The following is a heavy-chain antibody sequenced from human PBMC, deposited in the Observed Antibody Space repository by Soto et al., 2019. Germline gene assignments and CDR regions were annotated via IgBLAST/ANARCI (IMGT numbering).Heavy chain of an antibody. V-gene: IGHV3-23*01. CDR1: GFTFSSYA. J-gene: IGHJ4*01. D-gene: IGHD1-1*01. CDR2: ISGSGDST. Sequence: GGSLRLSCAASGFTFSSYAMNWVRQAPGKGLEWVSTISGSGDSTYYADSVKGRFTISRDNSKKTLYVQMDSLGAGDTAVYYCAKEQYDGEGFDYWSHGTVVTVSS. CDR3: AKEQYDGEGFDY.